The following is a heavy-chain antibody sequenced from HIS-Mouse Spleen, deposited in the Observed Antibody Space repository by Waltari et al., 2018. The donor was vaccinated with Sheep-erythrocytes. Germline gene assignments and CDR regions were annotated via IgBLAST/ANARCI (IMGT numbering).Heavy chain of an antibody. CDR1: GFTFSSYD. CDR2: IGTASET. D-gene: IGHD1-26*01. CDR3: ARANSGSYDDAFDI. V-gene: IGHV3-13*01. Sequence: EVQLVESGGGLVQPGGSLRLSCAASGFTFSSYDMHWVRQATGKGRRWVSAIGTASETYYPGSVKGRFTISRENAQNSLYLQMNSLRAGDTAVYYCARANSGSYDDAFDIWGQGTMVTVSS. J-gene: IGHJ3*02.